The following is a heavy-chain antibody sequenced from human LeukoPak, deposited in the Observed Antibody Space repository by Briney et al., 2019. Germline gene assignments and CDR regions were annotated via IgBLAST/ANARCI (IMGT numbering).Heavy chain of an antibody. CDR3: ARHGSYFRY. D-gene: IGHD1-26*01. CDR1: GGSISSSSYY. CDR2: IYYSGST. Sequence: SETLSLTCTVSGGSISSSSYYWGWIRQPPGKGLEWIGTIYYSGSTYYNPSLKSRVTISVDTSKNQFSLKLSSVTAADTAVYYCARHGSYFRYWGQGILVTVSS. J-gene: IGHJ4*02. V-gene: IGHV4-39*01.